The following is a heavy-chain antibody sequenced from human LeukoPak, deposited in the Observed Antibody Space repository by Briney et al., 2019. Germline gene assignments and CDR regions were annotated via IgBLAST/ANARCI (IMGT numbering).Heavy chain of an antibody. Sequence: GGSLRLSCAASGFTFSSYGMHWVRQAPGKGLEWVAVIWYDGSNKYYADSVKGRFTISRDNSKNTLYLQMNSLRAEDTAVYYCARVLGIVPGGHFDYWGQGTLVTVSS. CDR2: IWYDGSNK. J-gene: IGHJ4*02. CDR1: GFTFSSYG. D-gene: IGHD3-22*01. V-gene: IGHV3-33*01. CDR3: ARVLGIVPGGHFDY.